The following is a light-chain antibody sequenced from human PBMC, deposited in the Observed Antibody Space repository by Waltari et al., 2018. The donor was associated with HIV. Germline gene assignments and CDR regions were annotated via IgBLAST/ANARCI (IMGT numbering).Light chain of an antibody. Sequence: TQSPATISVSPGGRVTVSSRPSQNVDDKLAWYQQKPGQSPRLLICHSSVRAAGVPTRFGGAGSATNFTLTITSLQSEDVALYFCQQYHHWPPLTFGGGSRVELK. J-gene: IGKJ4*01. CDR3: QQYHHWPPLT. CDR1: QNVDDK. V-gene: IGKV3D-15*01. CDR2: HSS.